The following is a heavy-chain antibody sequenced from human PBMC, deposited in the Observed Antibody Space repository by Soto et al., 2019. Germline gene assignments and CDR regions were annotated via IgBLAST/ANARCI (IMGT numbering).Heavy chain of an antibody. CDR3: ARWSNTMDY. CDR1: GFTFGAYY. J-gene: IGHJ4*02. CDR2: INQDGGAK. Sequence: PGGSLRLSCAASGFTFGAYYMTWVRQAPGKGLEWVANINQDGGAKYYVDSVKGRFSISRDNAKNSLYLQMNSLRAEDTAVYYCARWSNTMDYWGQGTLVTVSS. V-gene: IGHV3-7*01. D-gene: IGHD3-10*01.